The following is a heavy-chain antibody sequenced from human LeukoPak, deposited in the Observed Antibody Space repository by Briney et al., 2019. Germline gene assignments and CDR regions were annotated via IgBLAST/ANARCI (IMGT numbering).Heavy chain of an antibody. D-gene: IGHD3-22*01. V-gene: IGHV1-18*01. J-gene: IGHJ3*02. CDR3: ASLKNYYDSSGYLVTDAFDI. CDR2: ISGYNGNT. CDR1: GYTFTTYN. Sequence: VASVKVSCRASGYTFTTYNINWVRQAPGQGCVWMGCISGYNGNTNYAQKLQGIVTMATDTSTSKAYMELRSLKSDDTAVYYCASLKNYYDSSGYLVTDAFDIWGQGTMVTVSS.